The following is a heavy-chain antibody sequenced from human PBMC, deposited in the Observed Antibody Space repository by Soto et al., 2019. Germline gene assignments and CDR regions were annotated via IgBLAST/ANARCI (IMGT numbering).Heavy chain of an antibody. J-gene: IGHJ5*02. CDR3: VKDQDDFWSGYNWFDP. Sequence: GGSLRLSCSASGFTFSSYAMHWVRQAPGKGLEYVSAISSNGGSTYYADSVKGRFTISRDNSKNTLYLQMSSLRAEDTAVYYCVKDQDDFWSGYNWFDPWGQGTLVTVSS. D-gene: IGHD3-3*01. CDR2: ISSNGGST. CDR1: GFTFSSYA. V-gene: IGHV3-64D*09.